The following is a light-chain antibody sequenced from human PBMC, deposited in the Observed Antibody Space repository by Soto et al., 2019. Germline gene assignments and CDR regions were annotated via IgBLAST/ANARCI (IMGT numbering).Light chain of an antibody. CDR3: QHYNSYSEA. CDR2: KAS. CDR1: QTISSW. V-gene: IGKV1-5*03. Sequence: EIQMTQSPSTLSVGVGDRVTISFRASQTISSWLAWYQQKPGKAPKLLIYKASTLKSGVPSRFSGSGSGTEFTLTISSLQPDDFATYYCQHYNSYSEAFGQGTKVDIK. J-gene: IGKJ1*01.